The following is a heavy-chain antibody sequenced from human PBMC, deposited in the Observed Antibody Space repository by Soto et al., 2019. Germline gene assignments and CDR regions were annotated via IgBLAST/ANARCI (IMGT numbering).Heavy chain of an antibody. J-gene: IGHJ3*02. CDR3: ARGAGYGPSSHAFDI. CDR2: IYYSGST. D-gene: IGHD1-1*01. Sequence: SETLSLTCTVSGGSISSYYWSWIRQPPGKGLEWIGYIYYSGSTNYNPSLKSRVTISVDTSKNQFSLKLSSVTAADTAVYYCARGAGYGPSSHAFDIWGQGTMVTVSS. V-gene: IGHV4-59*01. CDR1: GGSISSYY.